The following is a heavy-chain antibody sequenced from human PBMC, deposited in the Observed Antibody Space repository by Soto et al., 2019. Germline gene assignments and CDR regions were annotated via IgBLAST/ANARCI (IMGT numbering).Heavy chain of an antibody. J-gene: IGHJ6*02. CDR1: GYTFTSYG. CDR3: ARFKGPTYYDYIWGSYRSAPGYYYYGMDV. CDR2: ISAYNGNT. D-gene: IGHD3-16*02. Sequence: ASVKVSCKASGYTFTSYGISWVRQATGQGLEWMGWISAYNGNTNYAQKLQGRATMTTDTSTSTAYMELRSLRSDDTAVYYCARFKGPTYYDYIWGSYRSAPGYYYYGMDVWGQGTTVTVSS. V-gene: IGHV1-18*01.